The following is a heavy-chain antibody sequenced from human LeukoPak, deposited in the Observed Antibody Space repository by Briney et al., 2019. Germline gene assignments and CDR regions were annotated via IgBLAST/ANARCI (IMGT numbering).Heavy chain of an antibody. J-gene: IGHJ4*02. CDR3: AREPTYRSSLDF. Sequence: GGSLRLSCAASGFSDSSNYKSWVRQAPGKGLEYISVTYSSGATYYADSVRDRFTISRDNSRNTLYLQMNSLRPEDTAVYYCAREPTYRSSLDFWGQGTLVTVSS. D-gene: IGHD6-6*01. CDR1: GFSDSSNY. V-gene: IGHV3-53*01. CDR2: TYSSGAT.